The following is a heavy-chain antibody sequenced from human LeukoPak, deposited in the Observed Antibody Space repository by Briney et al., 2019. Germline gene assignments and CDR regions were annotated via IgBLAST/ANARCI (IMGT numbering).Heavy chain of an antibody. V-gene: IGHV1-8*02. CDR2: MNPNSGNT. D-gene: IGHD3-10*01. Sequence: ASVTVSCKASGGTFSDYAISWVRQAPGQGLEWMGWMNPNSGNTGYAQKFQGRVTMTRNTSISTAYMELSSLRSEDTAVYYCARDRRPGTMVLGVFDYWGQGTLVTVSS. CDR3: ARDRRPGTMVLGVFDY. CDR1: GGTFSDYA. J-gene: IGHJ4*02.